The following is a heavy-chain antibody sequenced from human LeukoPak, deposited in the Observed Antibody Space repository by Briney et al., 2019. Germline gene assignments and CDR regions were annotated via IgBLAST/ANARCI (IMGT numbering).Heavy chain of an antibody. CDR1: GYTFTSYD. Sequence: GASVKVSCKASGYTFTSYDISWVRQAPGQGLEWMGWISGYNGNTNYGQKFQGRVTVTTDKSTSTAYMELRSPRSDDTAVYYCARGGGSGSNGMDVWGQGTTVTVSS. CDR2: ISGYNGNT. D-gene: IGHD3-10*01. CDR3: ARGGGSGSNGMDV. J-gene: IGHJ6*02. V-gene: IGHV1-18*01.